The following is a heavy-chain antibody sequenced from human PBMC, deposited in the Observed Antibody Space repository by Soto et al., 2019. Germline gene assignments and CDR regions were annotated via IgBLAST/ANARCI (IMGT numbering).Heavy chain of an antibody. J-gene: IGHJ1*01. V-gene: IGHV4-34*01. CDR3: ARGGDITAAGTYGY. Sequence: QVQLQQWGAGLLKPSETLSLTCAVYGGSFSGYYWSWIRQPPGKGLEWIGEINHSGSTNYNPSLKSRVTISVDTSKNQFSPKLTSVTAADTAVYYCARGGDITAAGTYGYWGQGTLVTVST. CDR1: GGSFSGYY. CDR2: INHSGST. D-gene: IGHD6-13*01.